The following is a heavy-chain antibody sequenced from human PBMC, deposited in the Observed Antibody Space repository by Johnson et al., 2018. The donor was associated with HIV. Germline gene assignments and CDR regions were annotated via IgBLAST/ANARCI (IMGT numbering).Heavy chain of an antibody. V-gene: IGHV3-15*01. CDR1: GFTFSDAW. CDR3: TTEGDAFDI. CDR2: IKSKVDGGTT. J-gene: IGHJ3*02. Sequence: VQLVESGGGVVRPGGSLRLSCAASGFTFSDAWMNWVRQSPGKGLEWVGRIKSKVDGGTTDFPAPVKGRFSISRDDSKNTVYLQMNSLKSEDTAVYYCTTEGDAFDIWGQGTMVTVSS.